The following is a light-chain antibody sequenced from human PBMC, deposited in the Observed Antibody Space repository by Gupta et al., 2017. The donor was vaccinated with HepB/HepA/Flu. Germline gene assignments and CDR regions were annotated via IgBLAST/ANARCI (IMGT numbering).Light chain of an antibody. CDR3: AAWDTSRNVVV. Sequence: QSVLTQSTSVSGTPGQRVTISCSGSSSNVGRNNVNWYQQLPGTAPKLLIYYNDRRHSGVPDRISGSKSGTSASLAISGLQAEDEADYYCAAWDTSRNVVVFGGGTKLTVL. CDR2: YND. J-gene: IGLJ2*01. V-gene: IGLV1-44*01. CDR1: SSNVGRNN.